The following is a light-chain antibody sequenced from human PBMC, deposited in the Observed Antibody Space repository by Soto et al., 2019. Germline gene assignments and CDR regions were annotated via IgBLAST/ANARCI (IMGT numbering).Light chain of an antibody. Sequence: QSVLTQPPSASGTPGQRVTISCSGSTSNIGSNPVNWYQQLPGTAPKLLIYRHVQRPSGVPDRFSGSKSGTSASLAISGLQSEDEADYYCAAWDDSLNGVVFGGGTQLTVL. CDR3: AAWDDSLNGVV. CDR1: TSNIGSNP. CDR2: RHV. J-gene: IGLJ2*01. V-gene: IGLV1-44*01.